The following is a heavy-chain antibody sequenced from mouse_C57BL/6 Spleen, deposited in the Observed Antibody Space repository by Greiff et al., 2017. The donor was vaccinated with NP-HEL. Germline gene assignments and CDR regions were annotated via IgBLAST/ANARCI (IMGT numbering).Heavy chain of an antibody. D-gene: IGHD2-5*01. J-gene: IGHJ3*01. Sequence: EVQVVESGGGLVKPGGSLKLSCAASGFTFSDYGMHWVRQAPEKGLEWVAYISSGSSTIYYADTVKGRFTISRDNAKNTLFLQMTSLRSEDTAMYYCARGHYSNYPAWFAYWGQGTLVTVSA. V-gene: IGHV5-17*01. CDR3: ARGHYSNYPAWFAY. CDR1: GFTFSDYG. CDR2: ISSGSSTI.